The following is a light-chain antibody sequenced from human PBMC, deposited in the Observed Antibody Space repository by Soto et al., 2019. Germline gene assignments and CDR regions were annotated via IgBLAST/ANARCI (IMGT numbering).Light chain of an antibody. CDR1: QSVLFTAKNKNY. Sequence: DIVMTQSPDSLAVSLGERATINCKTSQSVLFTAKNKNYLAWFQQKPGQPPKLLIYWASTRESGVPDRFSGSGAETDFTLTISSLQPEYVAVYYCHQYYSFPHSFGQGTKLDIK. J-gene: IGKJ2*03. V-gene: IGKV4-1*01. CDR2: WAS. CDR3: HQYYSFPHS.